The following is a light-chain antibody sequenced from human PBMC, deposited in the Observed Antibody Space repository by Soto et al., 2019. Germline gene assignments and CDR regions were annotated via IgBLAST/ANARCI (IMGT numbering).Light chain of an antibody. CDR2: DDN. J-gene: IGLJ1*01. CDR1: SSNIGGNS. Sequence: QSVLTQPPAVSAAPGQKVTISCSGSSSNIGGNSVSWYQQLPRGAPKLLIYDDNKRPSGIPDRFSGSKSGTSATLGIAGFQTGDEADYYCGSWDSRLSAYVFGTGTKVTVL. CDR3: GSWDSRLSAYV. V-gene: IGLV1-51*01.